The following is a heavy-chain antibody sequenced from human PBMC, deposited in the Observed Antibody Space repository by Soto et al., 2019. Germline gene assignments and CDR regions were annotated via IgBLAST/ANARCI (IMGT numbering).Heavy chain of an antibody. Sequence: LSLTCTVSGGSISGYYWSWIRQSPGKGLEYIGYIYYRGSTNYNPSLKSRVTMSVDTSRNQFSLKVNSVTAADTAVYYCARQQLLPFYYALDVWGQGTTVTVSS. CDR3: ARQQLLPFYYALDV. CDR2: IYYRGST. CDR1: GGSISGYY. J-gene: IGHJ6*02. V-gene: IGHV4-59*01. D-gene: IGHD6-13*01.